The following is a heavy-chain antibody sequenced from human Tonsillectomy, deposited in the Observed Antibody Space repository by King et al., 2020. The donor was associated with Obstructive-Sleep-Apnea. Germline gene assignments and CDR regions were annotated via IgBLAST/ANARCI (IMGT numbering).Heavy chain of an antibody. V-gene: IGHV4-4*02. CDR3: ARISPHKEEPYYYGMDV. CDR2: IYHSGST. D-gene: IGHD1-14*01. Sequence: QLQESGPGLVKPSGTLSLTCAVSGGSISSSNWWSWVRQPPGKGLEWIWEIYHSGSTNYNPSLKSRVTISVDKSKNQFSLKLSSVTAADTAVYYCARISPHKEEPYYYGMDVWGQGTTVTVSS. J-gene: IGHJ6*02. CDR1: GGSISSSNW.